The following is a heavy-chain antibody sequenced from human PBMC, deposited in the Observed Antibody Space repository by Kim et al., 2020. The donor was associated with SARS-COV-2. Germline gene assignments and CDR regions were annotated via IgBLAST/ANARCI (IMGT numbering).Heavy chain of an antibody. CDR1: GGTFSSYA. J-gene: IGHJ3*02. D-gene: IGHD2-15*01. V-gene: IGHV1-69*13. Sequence: SVKVSCKASGGTFSSYAISWVRQAPGQGLELMGGIIPIFGTANYAQKFQGRVTITADESTSTAYMELSSLRSEDTAVYYCARVGGGNPHDAFDIWGQGTMVTVAS. CDR3: ARVGGGNPHDAFDI. CDR2: IIPIFGTA.